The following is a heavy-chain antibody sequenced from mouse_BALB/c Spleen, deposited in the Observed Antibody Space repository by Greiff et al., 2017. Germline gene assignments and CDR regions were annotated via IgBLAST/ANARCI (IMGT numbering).Heavy chain of an antibody. CDR3: ARSPDYYGSTYAMDY. CDR2: IWSGGST. Sequence: VQLKESGPGLVQPSQSLSITCTVSGFSLTSYGVHWVRQSPGKGLEWLGVIWSGGSTDYNAAFISRLSISKDNSKSQVFFKMNSLQANDTAIYYCARSPDYYGSTYAMDYWGQGTSVTVSS. V-gene: IGHV2-2*02. D-gene: IGHD1-1*01. CDR1: GFSLTSYG. J-gene: IGHJ4*01.